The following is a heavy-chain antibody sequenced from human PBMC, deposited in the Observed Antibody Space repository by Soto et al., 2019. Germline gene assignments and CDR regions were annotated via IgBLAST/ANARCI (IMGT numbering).Heavy chain of an antibody. CDR2: MNPNSGNT. CDR1: GFTFTSHD. D-gene: IGHD4-17*01. V-gene: IGHV1-8*01. Sequence: QVQLVQSGAEVKKSGASVKVSCKASGFTFTSHDINWVRQATGQGLEWMGWMNPNSGNTGYAQKFQGRVTMTRNTSISTAYMELSSLRSEDTAVYYCARWDYGYYARFDYWGQGTLVTVSS. J-gene: IGHJ4*02. CDR3: ARWDYGYYARFDY.